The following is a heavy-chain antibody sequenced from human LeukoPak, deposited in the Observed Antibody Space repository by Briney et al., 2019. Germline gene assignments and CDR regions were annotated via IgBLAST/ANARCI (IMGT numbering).Heavy chain of an antibody. J-gene: IGHJ4*02. Sequence: GGSLRLSCAASGFTFSSYAMSWVRQAPGKGLEWVSSVSSSSSYIYYADSVKGRFTISRDNAKNSLYLQMNSRRAEDTAVYYCARIVGATTIDYWGQGTLVTVSS. D-gene: IGHD1-26*01. CDR1: GFTFSSYA. CDR3: ARIVGATTIDY. CDR2: VSSSSSYI. V-gene: IGHV3-21*01.